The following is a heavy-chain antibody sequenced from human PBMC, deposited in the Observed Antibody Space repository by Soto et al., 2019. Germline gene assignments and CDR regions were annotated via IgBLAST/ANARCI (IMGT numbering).Heavy chain of an antibody. V-gene: IGHV3-21*01. D-gene: IGHD3-10*01. CDR2: ISSSSTFI. CDR1: EFTLSSYG. Sequence: GGSLRLSCVASEFTLSSYGMNWVRQAPGKGLEWVSFISSSSTFIYYADSVKGRFTISRDNARNSLFLQMNSLKVDDTAVYYCERDPLDKGVQGAIVGYGFDVWGQGNTVTVSS. J-gene: IGHJ6*02. CDR3: ERDPLDKGVQGAIVGYGFDV.